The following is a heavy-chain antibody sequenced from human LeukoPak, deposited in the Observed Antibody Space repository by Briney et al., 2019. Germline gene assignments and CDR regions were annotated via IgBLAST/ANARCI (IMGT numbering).Heavy chain of an antibody. CDR2: INPSSGGT. CDR1: GYTFTGYY. Sequence: ASVKVSCKASGYTFTGYYMHWVRQAPGQGLEWMGWINPSSGGTNYAQKSQGRVTMTRDTSISTAYMELSRLRSDDTAVYYCARGAPRYDFWSGYYTEVDYWGQGTLVTVSS. V-gene: IGHV1-2*02. CDR3: ARGAPRYDFWSGYYTEVDY. J-gene: IGHJ4*02. D-gene: IGHD3-3*01.